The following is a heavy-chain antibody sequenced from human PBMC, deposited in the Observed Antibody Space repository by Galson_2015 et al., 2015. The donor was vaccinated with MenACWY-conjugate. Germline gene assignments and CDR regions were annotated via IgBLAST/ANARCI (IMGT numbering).Heavy chain of an antibody. CDR1: GFSFSNYG. CDR3: ARVPGYSYGYYDW. D-gene: IGHD5-18*01. J-gene: IGHJ4*02. Sequence: SLRLSCAASGFSFSNYGMHWVRQAPGKGLEWVAVIPFDGSSQYYADSVKGRFTISRDNSKNTLYLQINTLRDEDTAVYYCARVPGYSYGYYDWWGQGTLVTVSS. CDR2: IPFDGSSQ. V-gene: IGHV3-30*03.